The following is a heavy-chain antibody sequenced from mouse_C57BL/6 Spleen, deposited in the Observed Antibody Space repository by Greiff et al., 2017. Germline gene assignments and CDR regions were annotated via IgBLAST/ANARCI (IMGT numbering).Heavy chain of an antibody. CDR2: INYDGSST. CDR1: GFTFCDYY. V-gene: IGHV5-16*01. J-gene: IGHJ2*01. CDR3: ARGTAQGGFDY. D-gene: IGHD3-2*02. Sequence: EVQLVESEGGLVQPGSSMKLSCTASGFTFCDYYMAWVRQVPEKGLEWVANINYDGSSTYYLDSLKSRFIISRDNAKNILYLQMSSLKSEDTATYYCARGTAQGGFDYWGQGTTLTVSS.